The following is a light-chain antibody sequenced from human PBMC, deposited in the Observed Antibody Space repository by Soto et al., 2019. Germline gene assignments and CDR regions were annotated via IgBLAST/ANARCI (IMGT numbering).Light chain of an antibody. CDR1: SSDVGGYNY. Sequence: QSALTQPASASGSPGQSITISCTGTSSDVGGYNYVSWYQQHPGKAPTLMIYEVSKRPSGVSDRFSGSKSGNTASLTISGLQAEDEADYYCSSYAGSSPLVFGGGTKLTVL. CDR3: SSYAGSSPLV. V-gene: IGLV2-14*01. J-gene: IGLJ2*01. CDR2: EVS.